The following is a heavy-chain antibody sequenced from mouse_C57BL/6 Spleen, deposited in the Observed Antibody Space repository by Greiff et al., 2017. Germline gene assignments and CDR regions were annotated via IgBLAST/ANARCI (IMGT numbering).Heavy chain of an antibody. V-gene: IGHV1-5*01. D-gene: IGHD2-4*01. J-gene: IGHJ3*01. CDR1: GYTFTSYW. Sequence: VQLKQSGTVLARPGASVKMSCKTSGYTFTSYWMHWVKQRPGQGLEWIGAIYPGNSDTSYNQKFKGKAKLTAVTSASTVYMEISSLTNEYSAVYYWTRVGIDYDYPDAYWGQGTLVTVSA. CDR3: TRVGIDYDYPDAY. CDR2: IYPGNSDT.